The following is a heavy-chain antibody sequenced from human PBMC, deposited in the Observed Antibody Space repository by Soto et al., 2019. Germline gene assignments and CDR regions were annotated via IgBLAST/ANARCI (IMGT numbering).Heavy chain of an antibody. J-gene: IGHJ4*02. V-gene: IGHV3-23*01. CDR3: AKERREVVSGTGDS. CDR1: GFNFKTYA. Sequence: EVQLLESGGGLVQPGGSRRLSCAASGFNFKTYAMSWVRQAPGRGLEGVSAISSSGSRTYYADSVKGRFTISRDNSKNALFLEMNSLRAEDTALYYCAKERREVVSGTGDSWGRGTLVTVSS. D-gene: IGHD6-19*01. CDR2: ISSSGSRT.